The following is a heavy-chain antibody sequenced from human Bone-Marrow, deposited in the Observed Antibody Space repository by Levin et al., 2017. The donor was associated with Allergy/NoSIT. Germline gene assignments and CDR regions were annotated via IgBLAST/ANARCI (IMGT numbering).Heavy chain of an antibody. D-gene: IGHD2/OR15-2a*01. CDR1: GGTFNTFA. J-gene: IGHJ6*02. CDR3: AVPYGLYDMDV. V-gene: IGHV1-69*10. CDR2: IIPLFGVP. Sequence: SVKVSCKASGGTFNTFAVNWVRQAPGQGLEWMGGIIPLFGVPHYAQKFQGRISITADKSTNTVYMELTSLRSEDTAVYYCAVPYGLYDMDVWGHWTTVIVSS.